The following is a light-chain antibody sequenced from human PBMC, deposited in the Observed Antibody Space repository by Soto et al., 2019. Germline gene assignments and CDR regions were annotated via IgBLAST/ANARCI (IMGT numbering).Light chain of an antibody. CDR2: EVS. J-gene: IGLJ2*01. Sequence: QSVLTQPASLSGSPGQSITISCTGTTSDIGGYKYVSWYQQHPGKAPKLMIYEVSNRPSGVSNRFSGSKSGNTASLTISGLQAEDEANYFCSSYGSGSTLVVFGGGTK. CDR3: SSYGSGSTLVV. CDR1: TSDIGGYKY. V-gene: IGLV2-14*01.